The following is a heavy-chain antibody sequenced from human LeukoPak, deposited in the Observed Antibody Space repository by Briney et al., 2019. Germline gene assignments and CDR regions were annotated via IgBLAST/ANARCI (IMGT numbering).Heavy chain of an antibody. CDR3: ARGGGRLIDY. CDR2: INHSGST. D-gene: IGHD2-8*01. V-gene: IGHV4-34*01. J-gene: IGHJ4*02. CDR1: GGSFSGYY. Sequence: SETLSLTCAVYGGSFSGYYWSWIRQPPGKGLEWIGEINHSGSTNYNPSLKSRVTISVDTSKNQFSLKLSSVTAADTAVYYCARGGGRLIDYWGQGTLVTVSS.